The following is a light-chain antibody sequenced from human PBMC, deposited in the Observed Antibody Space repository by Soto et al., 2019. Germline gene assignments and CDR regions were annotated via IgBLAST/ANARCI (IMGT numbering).Light chain of an antibody. CDR2: DNN. CDR3: GTWDSSLSAGGV. J-gene: IGLJ1*01. Sequence: QSVLTQPPSVSAAPGQKVTISCSGSSSNIGNNYVSWYQQLPGTAPKLLIYDNNKRPSGIPDRFSGSKSDTSATLGITGLQTGDEADYYCGTWDSSLSAGGVFGTGTKLTVL. CDR1: SSNIGNNY. V-gene: IGLV1-51*01.